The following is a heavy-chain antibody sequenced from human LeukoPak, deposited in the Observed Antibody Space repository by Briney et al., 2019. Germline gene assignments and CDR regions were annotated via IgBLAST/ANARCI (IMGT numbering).Heavy chain of an antibody. CDR1: GYRFTSYW. D-gene: IGHD1-26*01. V-gene: IGHV5-51*01. Sequence: TLGESLKISCKGSGYRFTSYWIGWVRQMPGKGLEWMGIIYPGDSDTRYSPSFQGQVTISADKSISTAYLQWSSLKASDTAMYYCARLDSEWELLRSFDYWGQGTLVTVSS. CDR3: ARLDSEWELLRSFDY. CDR2: IYPGDSDT. J-gene: IGHJ4*02.